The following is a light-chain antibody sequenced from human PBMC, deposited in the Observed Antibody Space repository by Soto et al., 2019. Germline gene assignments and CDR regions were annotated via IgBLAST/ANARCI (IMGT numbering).Light chain of an antibody. CDR1: QSISSY. Sequence: DIQMTQSPSSLSASAGDRVTITCRASQSISSYLNWYQQKPGKAPKLLIYAASNLQSGVPSRFSGSGSGTDFTLTISSLQPEDFATYFCQQSSRTPFTFGPGTKVEIK. V-gene: IGKV1-39*01. J-gene: IGKJ3*01. CDR3: QQSSRTPFT. CDR2: AAS.